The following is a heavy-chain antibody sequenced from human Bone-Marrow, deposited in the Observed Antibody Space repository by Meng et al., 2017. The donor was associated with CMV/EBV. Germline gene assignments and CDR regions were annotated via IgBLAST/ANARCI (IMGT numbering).Heavy chain of an antibody. J-gene: IGHJ5*02. CDR3: ARAVGPTRFDP. V-gene: IGHV1-2*02. CDR1: RYAFTDNH. D-gene: IGHD1-26*01. Sequence: ASVKVSCKASRYAFTDNHIHWVRQAPGHGLEWMGWINPNTGGTNYAQKFQGRVTMAWDMSINTAYMELSRVTSDDTALFYCARAVGPTRFDPWGHGTLVTVPS. CDR2: INPNTGGT.